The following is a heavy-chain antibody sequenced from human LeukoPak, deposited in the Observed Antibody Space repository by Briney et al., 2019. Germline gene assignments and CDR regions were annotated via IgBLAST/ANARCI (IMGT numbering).Heavy chain of an antibody. CDR2: IYYSGST. D-gene: IGHD2-15*01. CDR3: AREPQIVVVVAATGIGAFDI. CDR1: GGSISSYY. J-gene: IGHJ3*02. V-gene: IGHV4-59*01. Sequence: SETPSLTCTVSGGSISSYYWNWIRQPPGKGLEWIGYIYYSGSTNYNPSLKSRVTTSVDTSKNQFSLKLSSVTAADTAVYYCAREPQIVVVVAATGIGAFDIWGQGTMVTVSS.